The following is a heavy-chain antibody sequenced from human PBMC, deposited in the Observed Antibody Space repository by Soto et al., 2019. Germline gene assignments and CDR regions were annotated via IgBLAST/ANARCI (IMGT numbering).Heavy chain of an antibody. CDR2: ISGSGGGT. J-gene: IGHJ6*02. CDR3: AKNSYGDSWNFGLDV. Sequence: GGSLRLSCAASGFTFNIYAMSWVRQAPGKGLEWVSAISGSGGGTYYADSVEGRFTISRDNSKNTLYLQMNSLRTEDTAAYYCAKNSYGDSWNFGLDVWGQGTTVTVSS. CDR1: GFTFNIYA. D-gene: IGHD4-17*01. V-gene: IGHV3-23*01.